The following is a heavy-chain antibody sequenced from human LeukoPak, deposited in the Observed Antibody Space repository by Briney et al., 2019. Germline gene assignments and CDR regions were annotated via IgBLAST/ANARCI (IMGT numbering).Heavy chain of an antibody. Sequence: SGGSLRLSCAASGFTVSRNYYMNWVRQAPGKGLEWVSLIYSAGTTYYADSVKGRFTISRDNSKNTVYLQMNSLRAEDTAVYYCARGDDYGGAWYYFDCWGQGTLVTVSS. CDR3: ARGDDYGGAWYYFDC. CDR1: GFTVSRNY. V-gene: IGHV3-53*01. J-gene: IGHJ4*02. D-gene: IGHD4-23*01. CDR2: IYSAGTT.